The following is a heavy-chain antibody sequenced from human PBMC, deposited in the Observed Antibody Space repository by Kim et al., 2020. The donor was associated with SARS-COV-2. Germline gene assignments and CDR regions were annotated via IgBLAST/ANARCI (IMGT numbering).Heavy chain of an antibody. CDR2: IYYSGST. V-gene: IGHV4-31*03. CDR3: ARDSPHYGMDV. CDR1: GGSISSGGYY. Sequence: SETLSLTCTVSGGSISSGGYYWSWIRQHPGKGLEWIGYIYYSGSTYYNPSLKSRVTISVDTSKNQFSLKLSSVTAADTAVYYCARDSPHYGMDVWGQGTTVTVSS. J-gene: IGHJ6*02.